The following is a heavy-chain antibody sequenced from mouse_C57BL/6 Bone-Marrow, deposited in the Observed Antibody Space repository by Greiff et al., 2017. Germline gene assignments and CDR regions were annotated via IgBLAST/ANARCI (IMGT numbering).Heavy chain of an antibody. Sequence: EVMLVEPGGGLVKPGGSLKLSCAASGFTFTDYGMHWVRQAPEKGLEWVVYISSGSSTIHYADPVKGRFTISRYKAKNVLFIQMTSLRSEETAMYYCARDVKGRFAYWGQGTLVTVSA. CDR3: ARDVKGRFAY. V-gene: IGHV5-17*01. J-gene: IGHJ3*01. D-gene: IGHD3-3*01. CDR1: GFTFTDYG. CDR2: ISSGSSTI.